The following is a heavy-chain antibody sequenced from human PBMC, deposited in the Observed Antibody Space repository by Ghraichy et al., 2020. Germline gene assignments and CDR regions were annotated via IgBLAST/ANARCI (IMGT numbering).Heavy chain of an antibody. J-gene: IGHJ4*02. Sequence: SETLSLTCTVSGGSISSYYWSWIRQPPGKGLEWIGYIYYSGSTNYNPSLKSRVTISVDTSKNQFSLKLSSVTAADTAVYYCARQGDGYMREYYFDYWGQGTLVTVSS. V-gene: IGHV4-59*08. D-gene: IGHD5-24*01. CDR2: IYYSGST. CDR1: GGSISSYY. CDR3: ARQGDGYMREYYFDY.